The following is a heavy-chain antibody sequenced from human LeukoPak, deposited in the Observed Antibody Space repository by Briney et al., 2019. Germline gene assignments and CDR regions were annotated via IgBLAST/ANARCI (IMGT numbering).Heavy chain of an antibody. Sequence: ASVKVSCKASGYTFTNDDISWVRQATGQGLEWIGKMNPNSGNTGYAQKFQGRVTMTRSTSVSTVHMELNSRTSEDTALYFCARNASGTGYTAWGQGTLVTVSS. V-gene: IGHV1-8*01. CDR3: ARNASGTGYTA. CDR2: MNPNSGNT. CDR1: GYTFTNDD. J-gene: IGHJ4*02. D-gene: IGHD3-9*01.